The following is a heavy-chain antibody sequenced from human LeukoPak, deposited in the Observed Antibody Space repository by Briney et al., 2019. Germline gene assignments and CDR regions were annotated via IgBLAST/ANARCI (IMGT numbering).Heavy chain of an antibody. Sequence: GESLKISCKGSGYSFTSYRIGWVRQMPGKGLEWMGIIYPGDSDTRYSPSFQGQVTISADKSISTAYLQWSSLKASDTAMYYCARVFDSSGFYFDYWGQGTLVTVSS. J-gene: IGHJ4*02. CDR2: IYPGDSDT. D-gene: IGHD6-19*01. CDR1: GYSFTSYR. V-gene: IGHV5-51*01. CDR3: ARVFDSSGFYFDY.